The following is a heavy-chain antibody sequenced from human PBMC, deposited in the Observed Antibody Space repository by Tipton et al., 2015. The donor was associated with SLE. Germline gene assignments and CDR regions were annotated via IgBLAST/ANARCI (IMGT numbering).Heavy chain of an antibody. CDR2: IHYTGVT. Sequence: TLSLTCTISGDSINTHYWSWIRQSPGRGLEWIGYIHYTGVTDYNPSLRSRVTISADTSKNQFSLKLRSVTAADTAVYYCARGLRADRSSHFDYWGQGTLVTVSS. D-gene: IGHD3-22*01. CDR1: GDSINTHY. J-gene: IGHJ4*02. CDR3: ARGLRADRSSHFDY. V-gene: IGHV4-59*11.